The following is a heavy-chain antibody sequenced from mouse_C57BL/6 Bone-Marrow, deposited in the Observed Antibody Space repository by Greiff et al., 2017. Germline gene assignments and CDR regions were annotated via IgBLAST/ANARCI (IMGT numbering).Heavy chain of an antibody. CDR1: DSEVFPIAY. D-gene: IGHD2-1*01. CDR3: SKIYDGNFGYFDV. V-gene: IGHV15-2*01. J-gene: IGHJ1*03. CDR2: ILPSIGRT. Sequence: QVQLQQSGSELRSPGSSVKLSCKDFDSEVFPIAYMSWVRQKPGHGFEWIGGILPSIGRTIYGEKFVDKATLDADTLSNTAYLELNSLTSEDSAIYYCSKIYDGNFGYFDVWGTGTTVTVSS.